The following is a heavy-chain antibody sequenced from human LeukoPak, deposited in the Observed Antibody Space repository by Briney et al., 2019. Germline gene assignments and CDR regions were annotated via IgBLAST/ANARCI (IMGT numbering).Heavy chain of an antibody. J-gene: IGHJ4*02. CDR3: AKWGDYDILTGYYDPDY. CDR2: ISGRDDST. V-gene: IGHV3-23*01. CDR1: GFTVTNYA. D-gene: IGHD3-9*01. Sequence: GSLRLSCAASGFTVTNYAMYWVRQAPGKGLEWVSAISGRDDSTYYADSVKGRFTISRDTSKNTLFLQMNSLRAEDTAVYYCAKWGDYDILTGYYDPDYWGQGTLSPSPQ.